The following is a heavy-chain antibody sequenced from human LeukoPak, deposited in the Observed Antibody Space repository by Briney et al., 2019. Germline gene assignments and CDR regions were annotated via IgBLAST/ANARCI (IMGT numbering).Heavy chain of an antibody. J-gene: IGHJ6*04. CDR1: GFTFSTYN. V-gene: IGHV3-21*01. Sequence: GGSLRLSCAASGFTFSTYNMNWVRQAPGKGLEWVSSITSSSSYIYYADSVKGRFTISRDNAKNSLYLQMNSLRAEDTAVYYCAELGITMIGGVWGKGPRSPSPQ. CDR2: ITSSSSYI. D-gene: IGHD3-10*02. CDR3: AELGITMIGGV.